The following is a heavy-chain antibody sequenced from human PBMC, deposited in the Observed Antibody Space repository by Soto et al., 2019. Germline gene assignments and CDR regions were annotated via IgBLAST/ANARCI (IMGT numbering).Heavy chain of an antibody. CDR2: ISSDGSNQ. V-gene: IGHV3-30*18. D-gene: IGHD6-19*01. Sequence: QVQLVESGGGVVQPGRSLRLSCVASGFTFSNHGMYWVRQAPGKGLEWVTVISSDGSNQYYAGSVKGRFTISRDNSKNTLYLQMNSLRVEDTAVYYCAKDPVSLAGNNHYRMDVWGQGTTVTVSS. J-gene: IGHJ6*02. CDR1: GFTFSNHG. CDR3: AKDPVSLAGNNHYRMDV.